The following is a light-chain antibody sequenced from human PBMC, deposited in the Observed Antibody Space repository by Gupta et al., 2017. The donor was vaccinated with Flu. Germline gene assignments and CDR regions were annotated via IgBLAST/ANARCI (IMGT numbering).Light chain of an antibody. CDR3: MQGAHWPWA. CDR2: YVS. V-gene: IGKV2-30*01. Sequence: VVMMQYPLSLLVALGQPAATTCRSSQGLLYSDGNTYLHLCQQRPGQSPRRLIHYVSYRESGGPDRFSGSGSGTNVSLKISRGEAEEVGIYFCMQGAHWPWAFDQGTKVEIK. J-gene: IGKJ1*01. CDR1: QGLLYSDGNTY.